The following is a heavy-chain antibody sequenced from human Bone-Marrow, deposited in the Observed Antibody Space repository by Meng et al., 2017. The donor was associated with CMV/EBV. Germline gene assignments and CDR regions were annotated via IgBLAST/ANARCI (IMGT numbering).Heavy chain of an antibody. J-gene: IGHJ6*02. D-gene: IGHD4-17*01. CDR2: ISYDGSNK. V-gene: IGHV3-30*14. Sequence: GESLKISCAASGFTFSSYAMHWVRQAPGKGLEWVAVISYDGSNKYYADSVKGRFTISRDNSKNTLYLQMNSLRAEDTAVYYCARDSVSPMTTVTSYYYYGMDVWGQGTTVTVSS. CDR1: GFTFSSYA. CDR3: ARDSVSPMTTVTSYYYYGMDV.